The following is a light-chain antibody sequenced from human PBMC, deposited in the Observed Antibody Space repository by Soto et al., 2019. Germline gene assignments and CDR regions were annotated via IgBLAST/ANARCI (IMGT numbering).Light chain of an antibody. CDR2: GAS. V-gene: IGKV3-20*01. J-gene: IGKJ2*02. CDR1: QSVSSSY. CDR3: QQYCSSPGT. Sequence: EIVLTQSPGTLSLSPGERATLSCRASQSVSSSYLAWYQQKPGQAPRLLIYGASSRATGIPDRFSGSGSGTDFTLTISRLEPEDFAVDYCQQYCSSPGTFGQGTKLEIK.